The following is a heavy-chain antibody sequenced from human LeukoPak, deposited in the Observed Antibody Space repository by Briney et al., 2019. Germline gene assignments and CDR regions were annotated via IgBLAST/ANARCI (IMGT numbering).Heavy chain of an antibody. CDR2: INHSGST. J-gene: IGHJ4*02. CDR1: GGSISSSSYY. CDR3: ARQGRYCSSTSCYGVPDY. V-gene: IGHV4-39*01. D-gene: IGHD2-2*01. Sequence: SETLSLTCTVSGGSISSSSYYWSWIRQPPGKGLEWIGEINHSGSTNYNPSLKSRVTISVDTSKNQFSLKLSSVTAAGTAVYYCARQGRYCSSTSCYGVPDYWGQGTLVTVSS.